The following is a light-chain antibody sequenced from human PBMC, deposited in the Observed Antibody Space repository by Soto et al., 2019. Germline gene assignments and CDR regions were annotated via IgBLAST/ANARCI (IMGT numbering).Light chain of an antibody. CDR1: QSLSNTY. Sequence: EIVMTQSPVTLSLSPGDRATLSCRASQSLSNTYISWYQQKPGQAPRLLIYGASTRATGIPARFSGRGSGTDFTLTISSLQPEDFALYYCHQDFDLPLTFGGGTKVEIK. CDR2: GAS. J-gene: IGKJ4*01. CDR3: HQDFDLPLT. V-gene: IGKV3D-7*01.